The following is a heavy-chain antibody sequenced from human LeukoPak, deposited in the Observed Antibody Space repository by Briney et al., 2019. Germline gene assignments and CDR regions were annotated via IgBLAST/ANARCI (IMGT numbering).Heavy chain of an antibody. CDR2: FDPEDGET. CDR3: ATESPQGYFDY. Sequence: ASVKVSCKVSGYTLAELSMHWVRQAPGKGLEWLGGFDPEDGETIYAQEFQRRVTMTEDTSTDTAYMELSSLRSEDTAVYYCATESPQGYFDYWGQGTLVTVSS. CDR1: GYTLAELS. J-gene: IGHJ4*02. V-gene: IGHV1-24*01.